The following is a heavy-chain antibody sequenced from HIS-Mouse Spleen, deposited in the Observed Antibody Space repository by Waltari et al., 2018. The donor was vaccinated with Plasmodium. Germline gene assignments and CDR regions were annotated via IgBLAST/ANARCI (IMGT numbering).Heavy chain of an antibody. J-gene: IGHJ4*02. Sequence: QLQLQESGPGLVKPSETLSLTCTVSGGSISSSSYYWGWIRQPPGKGLEWIGSIYYSGRTYYNPPLKSRVTISVDTSKNQFSLKLSSVTAADTAVYYCARRGGSYYYFDYWGQGTLVTVSS. D-gene: IGHD1-26*01. CDR1: GGSISSSSYY. CDR3: ARRGGSYYYFDY. CDR2: IYYSGRT. V-gene: IGHV4-39*01.